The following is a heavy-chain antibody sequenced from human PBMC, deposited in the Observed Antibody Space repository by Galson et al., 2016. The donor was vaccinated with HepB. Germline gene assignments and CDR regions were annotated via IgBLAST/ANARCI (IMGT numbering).Heavy chain of an antibody. CDR1: GFTFSSYA. CDR3: ARTRYCSSTSCYYYYYGMDV. Sequence: SLRLSCAASGFTFSSYAMHRVRQAPGKGLEWVAVISYDGSNKYYADSVKGRFTISRDNSKHTLYLQMNSLRAEDTAVYYCARTRYCSSTSCYYYYYGMDVWGQGTTVTVSS. CDR2: ISYDGSNK. D-gene: IGHD2-2*01. V-gene: IGHV3-30*04. J-gene: IGHJ6*02.